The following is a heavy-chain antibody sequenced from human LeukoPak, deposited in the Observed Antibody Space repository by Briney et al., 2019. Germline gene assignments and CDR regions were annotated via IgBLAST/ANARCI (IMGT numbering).Heavy chain of an antibody. CDR2: INHSGST. J-gene: IGHJ4*02. Sequence: KASETLSLTCAVYGGSFSGYYWSWIRQPPGKGLEWIGEINHSGSTNYNPSLKSRVTISVDTSKNKFSLKLSSVPAADTAVYYCARGQGEVLRFLEWLFHYFDYWGQGTLVTVSS. CDR3: ARGQGEVLRFLEWLFHYFDY. V-gene: IGHV4-34*01. CDR1: GGSFSGYY. D-gene: IGHD3-3*01.